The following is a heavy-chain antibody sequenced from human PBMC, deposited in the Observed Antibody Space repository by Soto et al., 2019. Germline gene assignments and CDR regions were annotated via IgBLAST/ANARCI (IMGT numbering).Heavy chain of an antibody. Sequence: GGSLRLSCAASGFTFSSYGMHWVRQAPGKGLEWVAVISYDGSNKYYADSVKGRFTISRDNSKNTLYLQMSSLRAEDTAVYYCAKVNLRDVPAAADFAYWGQGNLVTVS. J-gene: IGHJ4*02. V-gene: IGHV3-30*18. D-gene: IGHD2-2*01. CDR3: AKVNLRDVPAAADFAY. CDR1: GFTFSSYG. CDR2: ISYDGSNK.